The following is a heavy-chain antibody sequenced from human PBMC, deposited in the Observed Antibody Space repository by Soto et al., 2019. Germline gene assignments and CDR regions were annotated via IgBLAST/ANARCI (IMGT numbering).Heavy chain of an antibody. V-gene: IGHV1-18*01. CDR1: GYTFTSYG. J-gene: IGHJ5*02. CDR3: AREGVPAAFMITFGRVLGWFDP. CDR2: ISAYNGNT. D-gene: IGHD3-16*01. Sequence: ASEKVSCKASGYTFTSYGISWVRQAPGQGLEWIGWISAYNGNTNYAQKLQGGVTMTTDTSTSTAYMELRSLRSDDTAVYYCAREGVPAAFMITFGRVLGWFDPWGQGTLVTVSS.